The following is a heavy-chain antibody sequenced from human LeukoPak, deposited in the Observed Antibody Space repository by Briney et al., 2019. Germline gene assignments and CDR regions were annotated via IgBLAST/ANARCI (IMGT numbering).Heavy chain of an antibody. V-gene: IGHV4-34*01. CDR2: INHSGST. D-gene: IGHD6-6*01. J-gene: IGHJ6*02. Sequence: SETQSLTCAVYGGSFSGYYWSWIRQPPGKGLEWIGEINHSGSTNYNPSLKSRVTISVDTSKNQFSLKLSSVTAADTAVYYCARAYFSSSLLYYFYGMDVWGQGTTVTVSS. CDR3: ARAYFSSSLLYYFYGMDV. CDR1: GGSFSGYY.